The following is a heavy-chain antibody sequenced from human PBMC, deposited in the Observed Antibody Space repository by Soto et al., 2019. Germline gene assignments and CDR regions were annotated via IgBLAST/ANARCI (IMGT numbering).Heavy chain of an antibody. J-gene: IGHJ4*02. D-gene: IGHD3-22*01. CDR2: TSPIYGTA. CDR3: ATRYDYYDSSGYYYR. Sequence: QVQLVQSGAEVKKPRSSVKVSCKASGGTFSSYAISWVRQAPGQGLEWMGGTSPIYGTANYAQKFQGRVTITADESTSKGCMDRSSLRSEDTGVYYCATRYDYYDSSGYYYRWGQGTLVAVSS. V-gene: IGHV1-69*01. CDR1: GGTFSSYA.